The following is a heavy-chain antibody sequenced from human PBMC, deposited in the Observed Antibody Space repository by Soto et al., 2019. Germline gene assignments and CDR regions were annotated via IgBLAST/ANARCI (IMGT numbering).Heavy chain of an antibody. CDR2: IIPILGIA. D-gene: IGHD3-10*01. CDR3: ARGPYGSGSYSGGYYYYYMDV. Sequence: QVQLVQSGAEVKKPGSSVKVSCKASGGTFSSYTISWVRQAPGQGLEWMGRIIPILGIANYAQKFQGRVTITADKSTSRAYMGLSSLRSEDTAVYYCARGPYGSGSYSGGYYYYYMDVWGKGTTVTVSS. J-gene: IGHJ6*03. V-gene: IGHV1-69*02. CDR1: GGTFSSYT.